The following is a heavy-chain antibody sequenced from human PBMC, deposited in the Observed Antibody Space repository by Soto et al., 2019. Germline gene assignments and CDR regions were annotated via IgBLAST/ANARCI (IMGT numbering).Heavy chain of an antibody. CDR2: ISSSSSYI. J-gene: IGHJ3*02. D-gene: IGHD6-6*01. V-gene: IGHV3-21*01. CDR3: ARDVVAARLAHAFDI. Sequence: EVQLVESGGGLVKPGGSLRLSCAASGFTFSSYSMNWVRQAPGKGLEWVSSISSSSSYIYYADSVKGRFTISRDNAKNSLYLQMNRLRAEDTAVYYCARDVVAARLAHAFDIWGQGTMVTVSS. CDR1: GFTFSSYS.